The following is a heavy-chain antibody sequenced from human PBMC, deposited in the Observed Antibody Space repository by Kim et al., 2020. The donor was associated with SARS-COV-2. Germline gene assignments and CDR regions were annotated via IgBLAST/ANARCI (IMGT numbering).Heavy chain of an antibody. CDR2: IYYTGST. V-gene: IGHV4-61*01. CDR3: ARDPVLWFGELSFDP. D-gene: IGHD3-10*01. CDR1: GGSVSSGSYY. J-gene: IGHJ5*02. Sequence: SETLSLTCTVSGGSVSSGSYYWSWIRQPPGKGLEWIGYIYYTGSTNYNPSLKSRVTISLDTSKNQLSLKLSSVTAADTAIYYCARDPVLWFGELSFDPWGQGTLVTVSS.